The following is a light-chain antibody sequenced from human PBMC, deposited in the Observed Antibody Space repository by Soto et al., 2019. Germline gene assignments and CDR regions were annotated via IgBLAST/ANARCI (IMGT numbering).Light chain of an antibody. CDR2: DAS. Sequence: DIQMTQSHSTLSASVGDRVTISCRASHSISSWLAWYQQKPGKAPNLLIYDASSLQSGVPSRFSGIGSGTEFTLTTSTVQPDDFATYYCQQYNSHWTFGQGTNVDVK. V-gene: IGKV1-5*01. CDR3: QQYNSHWT. CDR1: HSISSW. J-gene: IGKJ1*01.